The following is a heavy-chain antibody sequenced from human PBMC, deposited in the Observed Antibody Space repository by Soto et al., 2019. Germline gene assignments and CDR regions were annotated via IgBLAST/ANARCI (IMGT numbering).Heavy chain of an antibody. J-gene: IGHJ6*02. Sequence: PSETLSLTCTVSGGSISSYYWSWIRQPPGKGLEWIGYIYYSGSTNYNPSLKSRVTISVDTSKNQFSLKLSSVTAADTAVYYCARGGSSSNNYYYYGKDVWGQGTTVTVSS. V-gene: IGHV4-59*01. CDR1: GGSISSYY. CDR3: ARGGSSSNNYYYYGKDV. D-gene: IGHD6-6*01. CDR2: IYYSGST.